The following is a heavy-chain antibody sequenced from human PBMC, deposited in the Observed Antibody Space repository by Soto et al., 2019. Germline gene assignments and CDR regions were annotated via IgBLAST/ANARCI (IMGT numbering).Heavy chain of an antibody. CDR2: INAGNGNT. CDR1: GYTFTGYY. D-gene: IGHD6-19*01. CDR3: ARDLISSGWPRVGWFDP. J-gene: IGHJ5*02. V-gene: IGHV1-3*01. Sequence: GASVKVSCKASGYTFTGYYMHWVRQAPGQRLEWMGWINAGNGNTKYSQKFQGRVTITRDTSASTAYMELSGLRSEDTAVYYCARDLISSGWPRVGWFDPWGQGTLVTVSS.